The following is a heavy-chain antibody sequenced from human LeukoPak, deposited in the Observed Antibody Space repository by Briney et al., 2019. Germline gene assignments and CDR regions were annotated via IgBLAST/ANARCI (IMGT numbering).Heavy chain of an antibody. CDR3: ARESPAFDY. Sequence: GGSLRLSCAASGFTFSAYGMNWVRQAPGKGLEWVSYISSSTSTITYADSVRGRFTISRDNAKNSLYLQMNSLRTEDTAVYYWARESPAFDYWGQGTLVTVSS. CDR2: ISSSTSTI. CDR1: GFTFSAYG. V-gene: IGHV3-48*01. J-gene: IGHJ4*02.